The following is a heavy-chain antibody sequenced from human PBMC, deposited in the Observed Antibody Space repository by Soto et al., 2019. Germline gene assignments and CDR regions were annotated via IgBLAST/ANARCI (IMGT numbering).Heavy chain of an antibody. V-gene: IGHV4-30-4*01. CDR1: GGSISSGDYY. D-gene: IGHD2-21*02. CDR3: ARVAYCGGDCYSLDS. CDR2: IYYSGST. Sequence: SETLSLTCTVSGGSISSGDYYWSWIRQPPGKGLEWIGYIYYSGSTYYNPSLKGRVTISVDTSKNQFSLRLTSVTAADTAVYYCARVAYCGGDCYSLDSWGQGTLVTAPQ. J-gene: IGHJ4*02.